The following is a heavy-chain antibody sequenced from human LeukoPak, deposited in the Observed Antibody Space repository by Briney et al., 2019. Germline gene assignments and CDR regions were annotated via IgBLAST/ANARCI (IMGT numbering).Heavy chain of an antibody. CDR2: ISSSSSYT. J-gene: IGHJ4*02. CDR1: GFTFSSYS. CDR3: ARSTQYGSGSLNFDY. D-gene: IGHD3-10*01. Sequence: GGSLRLSCAASGFTFSSYSMNWVRQAPGKGLEWVSSISSSSSYTYYADSVKGRFTISRDNAKNSLYLQMNSLRAEDTAVYYCARSTQYGSGSLNFDYWGQGTLVTVSS. V-gene: IGHV3-21*01.